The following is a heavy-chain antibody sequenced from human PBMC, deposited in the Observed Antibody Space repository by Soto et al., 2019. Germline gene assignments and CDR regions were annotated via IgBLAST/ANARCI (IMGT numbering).Heavy chain of an antibody. Sequence: ASVKVSCKASGYSFTRYSIHWVRQAPGQSLEGMGWTNAGNGNTKYSQKFQGRVTITRDTSASTAYMELSSLRSEDTSVYYCGRDSKWDDTSVGMDVWGQGTKVTVSS. CDR2: TNAGNGNT. CDR1: GYSFTRYS. V-gene: IGHV1-3*01. CDR3: GRDSKWDDTSVGMDV. J-gene: IGHJ6*02. D-gene: IGHD3-22*01.